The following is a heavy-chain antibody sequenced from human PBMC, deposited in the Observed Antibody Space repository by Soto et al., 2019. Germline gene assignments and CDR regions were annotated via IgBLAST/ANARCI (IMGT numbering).Heavy chain of an antibody. Sequence: QVQLQESGPGLVKPSQTLSLTCTVSGGSISSGGYYWSWIRQHPGKGLEWIGYIYYSGSTYYNPFLKSRVTISVDTSKNQFSLKLSSVTAADTAVYYCAREAIAYYYDSSGYVDYWGQGTLVTVSS. CDR1: GGSISSGGYY. J-gene: IGHJ4*02. V-gene: IGHV4-31*03. D-gene: IGHD3-22*01. CDR3: AREAIAYYYDSSGYVDY. CDR2: IYYSGST.